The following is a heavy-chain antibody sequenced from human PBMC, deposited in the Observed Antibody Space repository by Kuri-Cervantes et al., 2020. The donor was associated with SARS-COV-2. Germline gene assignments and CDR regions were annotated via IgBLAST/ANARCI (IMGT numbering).Heavy chain of an antibody. Sequence: ASVKVSCKASGYTFTDYARHWVRQAPGQRLEWMGRINAGNGDTRYSQKFRGRVTITRDTSASTAYMDLSSLRSEDTALYYCARDLPYCSRASRSRFDYWGRGPLVTVSS. CDR2: INAGNGDT. CDR3: ARDLPYCSRASRSRFDY. CDR1: GYTFTDYA. V-gene: IGHV1-3*01. D-gene: IGHD2-2*01. J-gene: IGHJ4*02.